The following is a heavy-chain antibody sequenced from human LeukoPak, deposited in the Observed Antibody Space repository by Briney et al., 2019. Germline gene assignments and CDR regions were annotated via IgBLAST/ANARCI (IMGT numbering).Heavy chain of an antibody. CDR3: ARGLVGATYDY. D-gene: IGHD1-26*01. J-gene: IGHJ4*02. CDR2: IYHSGST. CDR1: NYSISIGNY. V-gene: IGHV4-38-2*01. Sequence: PSETLSLTCAVSNYSISIGNYWGWFRQPPGKGLEWIGSIYHSGSTYYNPSLKSRITISVDTSKNQFSLRLSSVTAADTAVYYCARGLVGATYDYWGQGTLVTVSS.